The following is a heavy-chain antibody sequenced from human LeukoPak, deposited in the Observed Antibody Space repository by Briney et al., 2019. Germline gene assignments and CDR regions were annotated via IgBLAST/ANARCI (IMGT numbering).Heavy chain of an antibody. CDR2: INHSGST. Sequence: SETLSLTCAVYGGSFSGYYWSWIRQPPGKGLEWIGEINHSGSTNYNPSLKSRVTISVDTSKNQFSLKLSSVTAADTAVYYCARGGRTVTQDGDPKLNDYWGQGTLVTVSS. J-gene: IGHJ4*02. CDR3: ARGGRTVTQDGDPKLNDY. V-gene: IGHV4-34*01. CDR1: GGSFSGYY. D-gene: IGHD4-17*01.